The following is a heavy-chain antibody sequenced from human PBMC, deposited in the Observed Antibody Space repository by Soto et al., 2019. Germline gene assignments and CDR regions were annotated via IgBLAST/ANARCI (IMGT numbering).Heavy chain of an antibody. CDR3: AKDGGYSYGYSPRYYYGMDV. Sequence: PGGSLRLSCAASGFTVSNNYMSWVRQAPGKGLEWVAVIYSGGNTYYADSVKGRFTIPRDNSKNTLYLQMNSLRAEDTAVYYCAKDGGYSYGYSPRYYYGMDVWGQGTTVTVSS. J-gene: IGHJ6*02. CDR1: GFTVSNNY. V-gene: IGHV3-66*01. CDR2: IYSGGNT. D-gene: IGHD5-18*01.